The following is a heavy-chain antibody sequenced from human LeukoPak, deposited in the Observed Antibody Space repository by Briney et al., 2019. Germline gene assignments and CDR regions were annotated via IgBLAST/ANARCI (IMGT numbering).Heavy chain of an antibody. CDR1: GGSISSSSYY. V-gene: IGHV4-39*07. J-gene: IGHJ6*02. Sequence: SETLSLTCTVSGGSISSSSYYWGWIRQPPGKGLEWIGSIYYSGSTYYNPSLKSRVTISVDRSKNQFSLKLSSVTAADTAVYYCARAITGTLNVWGQGTTVTVSS. CDR2: IYYSGST. D-gene: IGHD1-7*01. CDR3: ARAITGTLNV.